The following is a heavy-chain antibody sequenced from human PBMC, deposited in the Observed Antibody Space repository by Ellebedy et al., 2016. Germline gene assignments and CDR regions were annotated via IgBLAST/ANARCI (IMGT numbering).Heavy chain of an antibody. Sequence: GESLKISCAASGFTVSSNYMRWVRQAPGKGLEWVSVIYSGGSTYYADSVKGRFTISRDNSKNTLYLQMNSLRAEDTAVYYCARAVHARTKFDYWGQGTLVTVSS. V-gene: IGHV3-53*01. CDR2: IYSGGST. J-gene: IGHJ4*02. CDR3: ARAVHARTKFDY. D-gene: IGHD1-7*01. CDR1: GFTVSSNY.